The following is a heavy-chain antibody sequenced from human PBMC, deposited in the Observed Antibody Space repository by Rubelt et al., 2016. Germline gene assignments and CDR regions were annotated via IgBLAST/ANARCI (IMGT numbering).Heavy chain of an antibody. D-gene: IGHD6-13*01. CDR2: IWYDGSNK. Sequence: HWVRQAPGKGLEWVAVIWYDGSNKYYADSVKGRFTISRDNSKNTLYLQMNGLRAEDTAVYYCAKDSSSLTTLGHFDYWGQGTLVTVSS. J-gene: IGHJ4*02. V-gene: IGHV3-33*06. CDR3: AKDSSSLTTLGHFDY.